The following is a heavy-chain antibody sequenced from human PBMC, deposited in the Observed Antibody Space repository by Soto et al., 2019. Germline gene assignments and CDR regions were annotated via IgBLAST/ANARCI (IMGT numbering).Heavy chain of an antibody. CDR2: IIPIFGTA. CDR3: ARGSPYTVTGLFDY. Sequence: GASVKVSCKASGGTFSSYAISWVRQAPGQGLEWMGGIIPIFGTANYAQKFQGRVTITADESTSTAYMELSSLRSEDTAVYYCARGSPYTVTGLFDYWGQGTLVTVSS. J-gene: IGHJ4*02. V-gene: IGHV1-69*13. CDR1: GGTFSSYA. D-gene: IGHD4-4*01.